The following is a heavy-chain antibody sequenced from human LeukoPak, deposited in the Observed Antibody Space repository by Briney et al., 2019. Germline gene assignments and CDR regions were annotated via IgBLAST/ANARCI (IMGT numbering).Heavy chain of an antibody. D-gene: IGHD2-15*01. J-gene: IGHJ4*02. Sequence: GGSLRLSCAASGFTFTSYAMNWVRLSPGKGLEWVSAITDNGNTTYYADSVKGRFTISRDNSKNTLYLQMNSLRAEDTAVYYCATLRLSDHFDYWGQGTLVTVSS. CDR1: GFTFTSYA. CDR2: ITDNGNTT. V-gene: IGHV3-23*01. CDR3: ATLRLSDHFDY.